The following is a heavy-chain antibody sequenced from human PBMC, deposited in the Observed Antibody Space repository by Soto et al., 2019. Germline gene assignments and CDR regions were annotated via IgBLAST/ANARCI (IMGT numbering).Heavy chain of an antibody. CDR2: IYTSGST. J-gene: IGHJ4*02. Sequence: LSLTCTVSGGSISSYYWSWIRQPAGKGLEWIGRIYTSGSTNYNPSLKSRVTMSVDTSKNQFSLKLSSVAAADTAVYYCARGDSGSYPHGFDYWGQGTLVTVSS. CDR3: ARGDSGSYPHGFDY. V-gene: IGHV4-4*07. D-gene: IGHD1-26*01. CDR1: GGSISSYY.